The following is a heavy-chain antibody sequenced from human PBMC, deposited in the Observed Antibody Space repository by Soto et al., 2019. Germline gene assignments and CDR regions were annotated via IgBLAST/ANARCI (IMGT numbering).Heavy chain of an antibody. J-gene: IGHJ3*02. CDR2: IDWDDDK. CDR3: ARIPGYSSSWFSDAFDI. CDR1: GFSLSASGMC. D-gene: IGHD6-13*01. V-gene: IGHV2-70*11. Sequence: ESGPTLVNPTQTLTLTCTFSGFSLSASGMCVSWIRQPPGKALEWLARIDWDDDKYYSTSLKTRLTISKDTSKNQVVLTMTNMDPVDTATYYCARIPGYSSSWFSDAFDIWGQGTMVTVSS.